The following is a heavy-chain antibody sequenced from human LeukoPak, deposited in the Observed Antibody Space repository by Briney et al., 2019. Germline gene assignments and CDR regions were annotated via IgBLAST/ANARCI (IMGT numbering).Heavy chain of an antibody. D-gene: IGHD2-15*01. CDR2: ISAYNGNT. V-gene: IGHV1-18*01. CDR1: GYTFTSYG. J-gene: IGHJ4*02. CDR3: ARVASCCQALYYFDY. Sequence: ASVKVSCKASGYTFTSYGISWVRQAPGQGLEWMGWISAYNGNTNYAQKLQGRVTMTTDTSTSTAYMELRSLRSDDTAVYYCARVASCCQALYYFDYWGQGTLVTVSS.